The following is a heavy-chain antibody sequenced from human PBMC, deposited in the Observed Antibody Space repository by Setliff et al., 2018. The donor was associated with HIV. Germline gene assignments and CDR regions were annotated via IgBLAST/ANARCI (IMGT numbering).Heavy chain of an antibody. CDR1: GGSFTSYS. Sequence: SETLSLTCAVYGGSFTSYSWTWLRQSPGKALEWIGEVNPGRGAKYNSSLKSRVTMSVDASRNRFSLKLSSVTAADTAIYYCARHQKVSFMSDHWGQG. J-gene: IGHJ4*02. CDR3: ARHQKVSFMSDH. CDR2: VNPGRGA. D-gene: IGHD3-16*01. V-gene: IGHV4-34*01.